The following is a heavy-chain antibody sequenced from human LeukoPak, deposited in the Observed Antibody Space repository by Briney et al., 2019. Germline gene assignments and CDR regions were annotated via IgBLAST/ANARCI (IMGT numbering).Heavy chain of an antibody. CDR3: STLTSRGLSDS. J-gene: IGHJ4*02. CDR1: GFTFTNAW. CDR2: IKSKADGETI. V-gene: IGHV3-15*07. Sequence: GGSLRLSCAASGFTFTNAWMNWVRQAPGKGLEWVCRIKSKADGETIDYAAPVKGRFTFSRDDSKNMLYLQMNSLKSEDTAVYYCSTLTSRGLSDSWGQGTLVTVSS. D-gene: IGHD1-20*01.